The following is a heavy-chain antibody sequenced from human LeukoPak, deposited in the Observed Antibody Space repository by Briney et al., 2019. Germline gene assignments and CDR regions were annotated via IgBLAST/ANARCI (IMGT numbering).Heavy chain of an antibody. Sequence: GGSLRLSCAASGLTFSNYAMNWVRQAPGRGLEWVSAISGSGGSTYYADSVKGRFTISRDNSKNTLYLQMNSLRAEDTAVYYCAKADIVVVPAAFNDYWGQGTLVTVSS. D-gene: IGHD2-2*01. CDR2: ISGSGGST. CDR3: AKADIVVVPAAFNDY. V-gene: IGHV3-23*01. J-gene: IGHJ4*02. CDR1: GLTFSNYA.